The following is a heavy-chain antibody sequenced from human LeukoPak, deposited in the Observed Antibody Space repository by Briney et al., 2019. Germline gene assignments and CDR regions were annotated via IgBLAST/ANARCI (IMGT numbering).Heavy chain of an antibody. CDR3: ARDDFSGYEGYDSSGIDY. J-gene: IGHJ4*02. V-gene: IGHV1-46*01. CDR1: GYTFTSYY. CDR2: INPSGGST. D-gene: IGHD3-22*01. Sequence: GASVRVSCKASGYTFTSYYMHWVRQAPGQELEWMGIINPSGGSTSYAQKFQGRVTMTRDTSTSTVYMELSSLRSEDTAVYYCARDDFSGYEGYDSSGIDYWGQGTLVTVSS.